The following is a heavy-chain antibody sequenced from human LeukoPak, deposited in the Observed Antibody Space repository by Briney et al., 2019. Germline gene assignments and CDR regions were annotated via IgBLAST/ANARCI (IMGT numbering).Heavy chain of an antibody. D-gene: IGHD6-19*01. CDR2: ISNSISVI. Sequence: GGSLRLSCAASGFTFSSYSMNWVRQAPGKGLEWVSYISNSISVIYYADSVKGRFTISRDNAKNSLYLQMNSLRDEDTAVYYCARDQYSGHWYYALDIWGQGTMVTVSS. CDR3: ARDQYSGHWYYALDI. V-gene: IGHV3-48*02. J-gene: IGHJ3*02. CDR1: GFTFSSYS.